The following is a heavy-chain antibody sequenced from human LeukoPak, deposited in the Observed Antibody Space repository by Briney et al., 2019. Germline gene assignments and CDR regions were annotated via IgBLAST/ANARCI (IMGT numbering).Heavy chain of an antibody. CDR3: ARVREGMYFDWLPVAFDI. J-gene: IGHJ3*02. D-gene: IGHD3-9*01. CDR2: ISSSSSYI. Sequence: GGSLRLSCAASGFTFSSYSMSWVRQAPGKGLEWVSCISSSSSYINYAESGKGRFTISRDNAKNSLYLQMNSLRAEDTAVYYCARVREGMYFDWLPVAFDIWGQGTMVTVSS. CDR1: GFTFSSYS. V-gene: IGHV3-21*01.